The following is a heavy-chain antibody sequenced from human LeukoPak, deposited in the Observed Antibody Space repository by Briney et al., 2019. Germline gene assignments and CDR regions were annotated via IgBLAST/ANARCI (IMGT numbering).Heavy chain of an antibody. CDR3: ARDNPPDY. V-gene: IGHV3-7*03. Sequence: QAGGSLRLSCAASGFTFSDYYMSWVRQAPGKGLEWVANVKQDGSEKSYVESVRGRFTISRDNAKNSLHLQLNSLRAEDTALYYCARDNPPDYWGQGTLVTVSS. J-gene: IGHJ4*02. CDR2: VKQDGSEK. CDR1: GFTFSDYY.